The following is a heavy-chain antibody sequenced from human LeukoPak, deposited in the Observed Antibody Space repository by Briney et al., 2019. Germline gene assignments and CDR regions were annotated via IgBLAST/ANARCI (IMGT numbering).Heavy chain of an antibody. V-gene: IGHV4-59*01. CDR2: IYYSGST. J-gene: IGHJ4*02. Sequence: SETLSLTCIVSGGSIGSYYWSWIRQPPGKGLEWIGHIYYSGSTDYNPSVRSRVTISVDTSKNQFSLRLSSVTAADTAVYYCARDRSDGSGYYGYYFDYWGQGTLVSVSS. CDR3: ARDRSDGSGYYGYYFDY. CDR1: GGSIGSYY. D-gene: IGHD3-22*01.